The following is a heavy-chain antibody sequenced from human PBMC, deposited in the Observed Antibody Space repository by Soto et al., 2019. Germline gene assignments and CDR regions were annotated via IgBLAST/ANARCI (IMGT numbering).Heavy chain of an antibody. CDR3: ARIYSDCCGYCYWDDY. V-gene: IGHV1-2*02. D-gene: IGHD2-21*02. CDR1: GYTFTGYY. J-gene: IGHJ4*02. CDR2: INPNSGGT. Sequence: ASVKVSCKASGYTFTGYYMHWVRQAPGQGLEWMGWINPNSGGTNYAQKFQGRVTMTRDTSISTAYMELSRLRSDDTAVYYCARIYSDCCGYCYWDDYWGKGPLVTVSS.